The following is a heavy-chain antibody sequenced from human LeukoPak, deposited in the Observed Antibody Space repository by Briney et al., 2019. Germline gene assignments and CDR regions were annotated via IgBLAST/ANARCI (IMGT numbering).Heavy chain of an antibody. D-gene: IGHD6-13*01. CDR3: ATVSSSWLGYFQH. V-gene: IGHV3-66*01. CDR1: GFTVSSNY. J-gene: IGHJ1*01. Sequence: PGGSLRLSCAASGFTVSSNYMTWVRQAPGKGLEWVSVIYSGGRTFDADSVKGRFTTSRDNSKNTVFLQMNSLRVEDTAVYYCATVSSSWLGYFQHWGQGTLVTVSS. CDR2: IYSGGRT.